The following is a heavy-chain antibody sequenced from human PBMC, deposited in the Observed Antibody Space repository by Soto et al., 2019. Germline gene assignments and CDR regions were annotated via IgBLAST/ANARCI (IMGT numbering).Heavy chain of an antibody. CDR2: ISWKSASI. CDR1: GFTFGDYG. CDR3: AKSRGGTANGLDV. Sequence: EVQLVESGGDLVQPGRSLRLSCAASGFTFGDYGMHWVRQVPGKGLEWVSGISWKSASIGYADSVKGRFTISRDNAKNLRSLQMTSLSAEDTALYHCAKSRGGTANGLDVWGQGTTVTVSS. V-gene: IGHV3-9*01. D-gene: IGHD2-15*01. J-gene: IGHJ6*02.